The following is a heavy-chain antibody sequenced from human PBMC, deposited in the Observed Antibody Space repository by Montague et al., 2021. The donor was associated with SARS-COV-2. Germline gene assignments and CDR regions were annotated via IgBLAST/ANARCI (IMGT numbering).Heavy chain of an antibody. Sequence: SETLSLTCTVSGGSISSYYWSWIRQPPGKGLEWIGSIYYTGSTYYNPSLKSRVTISMNTSNNQFFLKLTSVTAADTAVYYCARPGRGYSYGLDAFEVWGQGTMVTVSS. CDR3: ARPGRGYSYGLDAFEV. J-gene: IGHJ3*01. V-gene: IGHV4-39*01. CDR2: IYYTGST. CDR1: GGSISSYY. D-gene: IGHD5-18*01.